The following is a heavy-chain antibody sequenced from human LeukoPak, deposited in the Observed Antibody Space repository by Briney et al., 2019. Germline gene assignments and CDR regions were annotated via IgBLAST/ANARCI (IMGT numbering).Heavy chain of an antibody. J-gene: IGHJ4*02. Sequence: ASVKVSCKASGYTFTSYDINWVRQATGQGLEWMGWMNPNSGSTGYAQKFQGRVTMTRNTSISTAYMELSSLRSEDTAVYYCARGPDGYSYVDLADYWGQGTLVTVSS. CDR3: ARGPDGYSYVDLADY. CDR2: MNPNSGST. V-gene: IGHV1-8*01. CDR1: GYTFTSYD. D-gene: IGHD5-18*01.